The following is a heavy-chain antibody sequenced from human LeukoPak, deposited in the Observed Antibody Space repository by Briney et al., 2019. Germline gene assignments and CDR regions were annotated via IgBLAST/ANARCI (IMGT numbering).Heavy chain of an antibody. J-gene: IGHJ3*02. CDR2: ISSSSSYI. CDR3: ARDKLIAFDI. CDR1: GFTFSSYS. D-gene: IGHD3-22*01. Sequence: GGSLRLSRAASGFTFSSYSMNWVRQAPGKWLEWVSSISSSSSYIYYADSVKGRFTISRDNAKNSLYLQMNSLIAEDTAVYYCARDKLIAFDISGHRTKVTVSS. V-gene: IGHV3-21*01.